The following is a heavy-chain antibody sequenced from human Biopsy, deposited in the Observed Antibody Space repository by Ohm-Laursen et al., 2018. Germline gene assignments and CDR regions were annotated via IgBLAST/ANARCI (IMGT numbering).Heavy chain of an antibody. V-gene: IGHV3-23*01. Sequence: SLRLSCTASRFAFSRYWMNWVRQAPGKGLEWVSGMSGRGGRNTTQTRFTICRDISNNTLYLQMNSLRVGDTAVNFCAKAGAKWDLPGSGSQDYWGQGTLVTVSS. CDR3: AKAGAKWDLPGSGSQDY. D-gene: IGHD1-26*01. CDR2: MSGRGGR. J-gene: IGHJ4*02. CDR1: RFAFSRYW.